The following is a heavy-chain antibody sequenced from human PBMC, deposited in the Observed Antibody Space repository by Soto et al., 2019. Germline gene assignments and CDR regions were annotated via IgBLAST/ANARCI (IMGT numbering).Heavy chain of an antibody. Sequence: ASVKVSCKASGYSFTGYSMHWVRQAPGQGLEWMGWINPNNGATNYARKFQGWVTMIRDTSTSTAYMELRSLRSDDTAVYYCARVRQLVGYFYYYMDVWGKGSTVTVSS. CDR1: GYSFTGYS. J-gene: IGHJ6*03. D-gene: IGHD6-6*01. V-gene: IGHV1-2*04. CDR2: INPNNGAT. CDR3: ARVRQLVGYFYYYMDV.